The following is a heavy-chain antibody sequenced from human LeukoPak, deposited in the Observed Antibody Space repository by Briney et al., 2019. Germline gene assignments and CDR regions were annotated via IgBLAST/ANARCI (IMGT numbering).Heavy chain of an antibody. J-gene: IGHJ4*02. CDR3: AKDSRLQLWDYFDY. Sequence: PGRSLRLSCAASGFTFSSYGMHWVRQAPGKGLEWVAVIWYDGSNKYYADSVKGRFTISRDNSKNTLYLQMNSLRAEDTAVNYCAKDSRLQLWDYFDYWGQGTLVTVSS. CDR2: IWYDGSNK. V-gene: IGHV3-33*06. CDR1: GFTFSSYG. D-gene: IGHD5-18*01.